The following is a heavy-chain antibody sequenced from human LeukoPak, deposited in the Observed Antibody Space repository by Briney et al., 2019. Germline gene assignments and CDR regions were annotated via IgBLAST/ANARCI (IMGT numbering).Heavy chain of an antibody. CDR1: GFTFSNHG. CDR3: ARTSGYYSYYFDY. V-gene: IGHV3-23*01. Sequence: GGTLRLSCAASGFTFSNHGMNWVRQAPGKGLEWVSGISPSGDITYYADSVKGRFTISRDNSKNTLYLQMNSLRAEDTAVYYCARTSGYYSYYFDYWGQGTLVTVSS. CDR2: ISPSGDIT. J-gene: IGHJ4*02. D-gene: IGHD3-22*01.